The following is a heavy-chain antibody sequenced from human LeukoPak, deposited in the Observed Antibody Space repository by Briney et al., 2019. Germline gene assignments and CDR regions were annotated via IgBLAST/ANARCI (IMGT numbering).Heavy chain of an antibody. Sequence: SETLSLTCTVSGGSLNSDYWSWIRQPPGKGLEWIGYIYHSGGTYYNPSLESRVTVSVDTSKEHFSLKLTSVTAADTAVYYCARVGGFHLQFDPWGQGTLVTVSS. CDR1: GGSLNSDY. D-gene: IGHD3-16*01. J-gene: IGHJ5*02. CDR3: ARVGGFHLQFDP. CDR2: IYHSGGT. V-gene: IGHV4-59*01.